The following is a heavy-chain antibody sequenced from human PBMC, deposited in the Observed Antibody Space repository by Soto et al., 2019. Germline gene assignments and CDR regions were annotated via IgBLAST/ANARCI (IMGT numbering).Heavy chain of an antibody. CDR2: ISYDGSNK. CDR1: GGTVCSYG. D-gene: IGHD3-10*01. V-gene: IGHV3-30-3*01. J-gene: IGHJ6*02. Sequence: RLSGAGCGGTVCSYGLQWVRQAQGKGLEWVAVISYDGSNKYYADSVKGRFTISRDNSKNTLYLQMNSLRAEDTAVYYCARDYVLLWFGDTALYYSYGMDVWGQGTTVTVPS. CDR3: ARDYVLLWFGDTALYYSYGMDV.